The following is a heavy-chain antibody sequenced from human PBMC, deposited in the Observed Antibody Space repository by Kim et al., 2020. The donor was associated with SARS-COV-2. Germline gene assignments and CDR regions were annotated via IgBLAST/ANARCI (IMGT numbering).Heavy chain of an antibody. CDR2: ISGDGGST. V-gene: IGHV3-43*02. Sequence: GGSLRLSCAASGFTFDDYAMHWVRQAPGKGLEWVSLISGDGGSTYYADSVKGRFTISRDNSKNSLYLQMNSLRTEDTALYYCAKGLPRGAVAGMTTEYFQHWGQGTLVTVSS. CDR3: AKGLPRGAVAGMTTEYFQH. CDR1: GFTFDDYA. J-gene: IGHJ1*01. D-gene: IGHD6-19*01.